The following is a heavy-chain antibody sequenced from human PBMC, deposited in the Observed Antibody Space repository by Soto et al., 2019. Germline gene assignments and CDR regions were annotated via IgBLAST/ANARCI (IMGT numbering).Heavy chain of an antibody. V-gene: IGHV1-18*01. CDR3: ARETSNSFDY. J-gene: IGHJ4*02. Sequence: HVQLVQSGGELKKPGASVKVSCNTSGYTFNTYFISWVRQAPGQGLEWMGWISPHNGHTNYAEKFQGRVTMTTDTITKTASMELRNLRFDDTAVYYCARETSNSFDYWGQGTPVTVAS. D-gene: IGHD2-2*01. CDR2: ISPHNGHT. CDR1: GYTFNTYF.